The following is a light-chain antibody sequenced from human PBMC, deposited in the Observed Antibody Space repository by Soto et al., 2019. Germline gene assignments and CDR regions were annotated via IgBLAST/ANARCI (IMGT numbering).Light chain of an antibody. Sequence: QAVVTQEPSFSVSPGGTVTLTCDLSSGSVSTSYYPSWYQQTPGQPPRTLIYSTNTRSSGVPDRFSGSILGNKAALTIAGAQADDESDYYCVLYMGSGFSVFGGGTKVTVL. CDR3: VLYMGSGFSV. V-gene: IGLV8-61*01. J-gene: IGLJ3*02. CDR1: SGSVSTSYY. CDR2: STN.